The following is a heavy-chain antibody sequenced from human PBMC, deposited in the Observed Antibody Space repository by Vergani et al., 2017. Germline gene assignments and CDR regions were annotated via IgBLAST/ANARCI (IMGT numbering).Heavy chain of an antibody. D-gene: IGHD5-18*01. CDR1: GFTFSSYG. J-gene: IGHJ4*02. CDR2: IWYDGSNK. CDR3: ARDRIHTAMVEFLDY. V-gene: IGHV3-33*01. Sequence: QVQLLESGGGVVQPGRSLRLSCAASGFTFSSYGMHWVRQAPGKGLEWVAVIWYDGSNKYYADSVKGRVTISRDNSKNTLYLQMNSLRAEDTAVYYCARDRIHTAMVEFLDYWGQGTLVTVSS.